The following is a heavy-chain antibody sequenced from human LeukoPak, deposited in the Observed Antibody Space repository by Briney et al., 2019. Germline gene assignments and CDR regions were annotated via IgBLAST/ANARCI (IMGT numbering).Heavy chain of an antibody. CDR1: GFTFDDYG. CDR2: INWNGGST. D-gene: IGHD3-22*01. Sequence: GGSLRLSCAASGFTFDDYGMSWVRQAPGKGLEWVSGINWNGGSTGYADSVKGRFTISRDNSKNTLYLQMNSLRAEDTAVYYCARDGGTYYYDSSGYGREYYFDYWGQGTLVTVSS. V-gene: IGHV3-20*04. CDR3: ARDGGTYYYDSSGYGREYYFDY. J-gene: IGHJ4*02.